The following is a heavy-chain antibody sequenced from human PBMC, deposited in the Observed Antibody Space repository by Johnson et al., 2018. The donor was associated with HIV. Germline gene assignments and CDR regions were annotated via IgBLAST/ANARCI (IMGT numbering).Heavy chain of an antibody. J-gene: IGHJ3*02. CDR2: ISWNSGSI. Sequence: VQLVESGGGLVQPGRSLRLSCAASGFTFDDYGMHWVRQAPGKGLEWVSGISWNSGSIGYADSVKGRFTISRDNSKNTLYLQMNSLRAEDTAVYYCANLGYSSSWDYDGFDIWGQGTMVTVSS. V-gene: IGHV3-9*01. CDR1: GFTFDDYG. CDR3: ANLGYSSSWDYDGFDI. D-gene: IGHD6-13*01.